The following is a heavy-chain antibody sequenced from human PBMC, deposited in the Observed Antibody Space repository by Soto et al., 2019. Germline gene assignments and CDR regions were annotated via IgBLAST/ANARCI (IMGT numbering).Heavy chain of an antibody. Sequence: PLETLSLTCAVYGGSFSGYYWSWIRQPPGKGLEWIGEINHSGTTNYNPSLKSRVTISVDTSKNQFSLKLSSVTAADTAVYYCARGDSIVVVTAIKRPFDYWGQGTLVTVSS. CDR3: ARGDSIVVVTAIKRPFDY. D-gene: IGHD2-21*02. CDR1: GGSFSGYY. V-gene: IGHV4-34*01. J-gene: IGHJ4*02. CDR2: INHSGTT.